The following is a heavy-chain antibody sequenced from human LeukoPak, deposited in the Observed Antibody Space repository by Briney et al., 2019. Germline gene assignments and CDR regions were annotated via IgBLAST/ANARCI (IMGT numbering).Heavy chain of an antibody. J-gene: IGHJ4*02. CDR1: GFTFRSYW. CDR2: INIDGSSG. Sequence: GGSLRLSCAASGFTFRSYWMHWVRQAPGKGLVWVSRINIDGSSGSYADSVEGRFTISRDNAKNTVYLQMNSLRAEDTAVYYCTREVSVSLYFDYWGQGTLVTVSS. CDR3: TREVSVSLYFDY. D-gene: IGHD1-26*01. V-gene: IGHV3-74*01.